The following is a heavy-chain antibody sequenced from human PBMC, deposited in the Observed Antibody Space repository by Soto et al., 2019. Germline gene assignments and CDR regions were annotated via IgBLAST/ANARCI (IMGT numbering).Heavy chain of an antibody. CDR1: GYTFTSYG. CDR3: ARADYYDSSGPRNWYFDL. CDR2: ISAYNGNT. J-gene: IGHJ2*01. V-gene: IGHV1-18*01. Sequence: ASVKVSCKASGYTFTSYGISWVRQAPGQGLEWMGWISAYNGNTNYAQKLQGRVTMTTDTSTSTAYMELRSLRSDDTAVYYCARADYYDSSGPRNWYFDLWGRGTLVTVSS. D-gene: IGHD3-22*01.